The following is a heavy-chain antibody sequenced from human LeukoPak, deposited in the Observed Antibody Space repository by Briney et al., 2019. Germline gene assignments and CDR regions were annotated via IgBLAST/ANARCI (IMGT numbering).Heavy chain of an antibody. J-gene: IGHJ5*02. D-gene: IGHD4-17*01. CDR2: IYHSGST. Sequence: SETLSLTCTVSGYSISSGYYWGWIRQPPGKGLEWIGSIYHSGSTYYNPSLKSRVTISVDTSKNQFSLKLSSVTAADTAVYYCARDPNYGDRDNWFDPWGQGTLVTVSS. CDR3: ARDPNYGDRDNWFDP. V-gene: IGHV4-38-2*02. CDR1: GYSISSGYY.